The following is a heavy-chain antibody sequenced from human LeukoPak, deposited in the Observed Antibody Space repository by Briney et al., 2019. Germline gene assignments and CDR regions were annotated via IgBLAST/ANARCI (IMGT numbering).Heavy chain of an antibody. Sequence: GGSLRLSCAASGFTGSHNYMSWVRQAPGKGLEWVSATHSSSGTCYADSVKGRFTISRDTSKNTLYLQINSLSVEDTAVYYCIVLGDSNHWGQGTLVTVSS. V-gene: IGHV3-53*01. J-gene: IGHJ5*02. CDR2: THSSSGT. CDR1: GFTGSHNY. D-gene: IGHD4-17*01. CDR3: IVLGDSNH.